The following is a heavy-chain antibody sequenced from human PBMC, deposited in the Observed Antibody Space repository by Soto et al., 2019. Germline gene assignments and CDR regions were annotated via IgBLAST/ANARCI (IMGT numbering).Heavy chain of an antibody. CDR3: ARWPGSKGAQYSFES. D-gene: IGHD3-10*01. V-gene: IGHV1-69*12. CDR1: GGTFSSYA. Sequence: QVQLVQSGAEVKKPGPSVKVSCKASGGTFSSYAISWVRQATGQGLERMGGIIPIIGTANYAQKIKGRVTITEDESTSTAYMELSSLRSEDTAVYYCARWPGSKGAQYSFESWGQGPLVAFSS. J-gene: IGHJ4*02. CDR2: IIPIIGTA.